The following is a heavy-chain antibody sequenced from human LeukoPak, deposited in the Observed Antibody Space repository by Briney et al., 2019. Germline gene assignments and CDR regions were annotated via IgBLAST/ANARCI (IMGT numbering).Heavy chain of an antibody. CDR3: AKVKAHSSSWYWFDP. CDR1: GFTFSSYG. CDR2: ISYDGSNK. Sequence: GGSLRLSCAASGFTFSSYGMHWVRQAPGKGLEWVAVISYDGSNKYYADSVKGRFTISRDNSKNTLYLQMNSLRGEDTAVYYCAKVKAHSSSWYWFDPWGQGTLVTVSS. D-gene: IGHD6-13*01. V-gene: IGHV3-30*18. J-gene: IGHJ5*02.